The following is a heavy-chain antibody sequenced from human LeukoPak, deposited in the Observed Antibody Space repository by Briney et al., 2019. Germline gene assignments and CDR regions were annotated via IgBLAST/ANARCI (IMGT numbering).Heavy chain of an antibody. Sequence: GGSLRLSCAASGFTFSSYAMNWVRQAPGKGLEWVAVIWYDGSNKYYADSVKGRFTISRDNSKDTLYLQMNSLRAEDTAVYYCAKPTFSYYYDSSGYSSFDYWGQGTLVTVSS. D-gene: IGHD3-22*01. CDR3: AKPTFSYYYDSSGYSSFDY. CDR1: GFTFSSYA. CDR2: IWYDGSNK. V-gene: IGHV3-33*06. J-gene: IGHJ4*02.